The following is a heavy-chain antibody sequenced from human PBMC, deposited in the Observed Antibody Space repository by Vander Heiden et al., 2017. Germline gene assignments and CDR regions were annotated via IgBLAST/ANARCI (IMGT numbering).Heavy chain of an antibody. CDR1: GGSISSGGYY. CDR2: IYYSGST. Sequence: QVQLQESGPGLVKPSQTLSLTCTVSGGSISSGGYYWSWIRQPPGKGLEWIGYIYYSGSTYYNPSLKSPVTISVDTSKNQFSLKLSSVTAADTAVYYCARVGTYSSPLEKIDPWGQGTLVTVSS. CDR3: ARVGTYSSPLEKIDP. D-gene: IGHD6-13*01. J-gene: IGHJ5*02. V-gene: IGHV4-31*01.